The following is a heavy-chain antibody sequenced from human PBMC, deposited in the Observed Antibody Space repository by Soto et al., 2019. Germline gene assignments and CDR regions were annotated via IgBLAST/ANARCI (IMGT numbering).Heavy chain of an antibody. Sequence: ELQLLESGGGFVQPGGSLRLSCTASGFGLSTYAISWVRQAPGKGLEWVSVISANSGNTDYADSVKGRFTISRDKSENTVFLQMNRLRAEDTAVYYCALPSCGGDCYSPFDYWRQGTLVTVSS. D-gene: IGHD2-21*02. J-gene: IGHJ4*02. V-gene: IGHV3-23*01. CDR3: ALPSCGGDCYSPFDY. CDR1: GFGLSTYA. CDR2: ISANSGNT.